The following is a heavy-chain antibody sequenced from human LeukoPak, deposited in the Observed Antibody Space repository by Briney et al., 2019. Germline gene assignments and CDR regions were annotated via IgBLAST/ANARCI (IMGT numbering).Heavy chain of an antibody. V-gene: IGHV4-4*07. Sequence: SETLSLTCTVSGGSISSYYWSWIRQPAGRGLEWIGRIYTSGSTNYNPSLESRVTMSVDTSKNQFSLRLSSVTAADTAVYYCARYCSSTNCYHWYFDLWGRGTVVTVSS. D-gene: IGHD2-2*01. CDR3: ARYCSSTNCYHWYFDL. CDR2: IYTSGST. CDR1: GGSISSYY. J-gene: IGHJ2*01.